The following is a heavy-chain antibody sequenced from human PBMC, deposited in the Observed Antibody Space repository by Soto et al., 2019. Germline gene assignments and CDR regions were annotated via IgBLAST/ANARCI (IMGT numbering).Heavy chain of an antibody. Sequence: GGSLRLSCAASGFTFSSYGMHWVRQAPGKGLEWVAVISYDGSNKYYADSVKGRFTISRDNSKNTLYLQMNSLRAEDTAVYYCAKDGVTMILPPTGNWFDPWGQGTLVTVSS. CDR2: ISYDGSNK. J-gene: IGHJ5*02. CDR3: AKDGVTMILPPTGNWFDP. D-gene: IGHD3-22*01. V-gene: IGHV3-30*18. CDR1: GFTFSSYG.